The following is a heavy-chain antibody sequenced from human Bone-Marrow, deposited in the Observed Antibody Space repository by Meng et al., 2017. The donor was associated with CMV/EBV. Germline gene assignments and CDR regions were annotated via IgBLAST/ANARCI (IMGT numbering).Heavy chain of an antibody. Sequence: ASVKVSCKASGYTFTGYYMHWVRQAPGQGLEWMGWINPKSGGTNYAQRFQGRVTMTRDTSINAVYMELRRLRSDDPAVYFCAKSLYTNYYCTYYGLDVWGQGTTVTVSS. CDR3: AKSLYTNYYCTYYGLDV. J-gene: IGHJ6*02. CDR2: INPKSGGT. CDR1: GYTFTGYY. D-gene: IGHD3-22*01. V-gene: IGHV1-2*02.